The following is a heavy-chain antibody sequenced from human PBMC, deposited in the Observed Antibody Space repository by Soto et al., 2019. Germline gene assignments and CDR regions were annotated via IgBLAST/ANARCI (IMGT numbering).Heavy chain of an antibody. J-gene: IGHJ6*04. Sequence: ASVKVSCKASGGTFSSYAISWVRQAPGQGLEWMGGIIPIFGTANYAQKFQGRVTITADESTSTAYMELSSLRSEDTAVYYCARDDFGKDARPYYYYGMDVWSKGTTVTVSS. D-gene: IGHD3-3*01. CDR1: GGTFSSYA. CDR2: IIPIFGTA. V-gene: IGHV1-69*13. CDR3: ARDDFGKDARPYYYYGMDV.